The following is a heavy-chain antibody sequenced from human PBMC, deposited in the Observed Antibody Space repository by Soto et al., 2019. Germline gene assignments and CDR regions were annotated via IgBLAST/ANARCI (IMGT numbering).Heavy chain of an antibody. CDR3: ARGNHRWLQLWYFDL. CDR2: IMPIFGTA. CDR1: GGTFSSYT. V-gene: IGHV1-69*12. D-gene: IGHD5-12*01. Sequence: QVQLVQSGAEVKKPGSSVTVSCKASGGTFSSYTISWVRQAPGQGLEWMGGIMPIFGTANYAQKFQGRVTITADESTSTAYMELCSLRSEDTAVYYCARGNHRWLQLWYFDLWGRGTLVTVSS. J-gene: IGHJ2*01.